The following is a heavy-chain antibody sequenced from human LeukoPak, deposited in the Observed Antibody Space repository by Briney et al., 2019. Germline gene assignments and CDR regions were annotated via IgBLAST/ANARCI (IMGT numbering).Heavy chain of an antibody. V-gene: IGHV4-61*01. J-gene: IGHJ3*02. Sequence: SETPSLTCTVAGGSVSSGSYYWSWIRQPPGKGREGIGYIYDSGNTNYSPSLKSRVTISVDTSKNQFSLNLRSVTAADTAVYYCARDHYGYYDAFDIWGQGTMFTVSS. D-gene: IGHD1-26*01. CDR1: GGSVSSGSYY. CDR3: ARDHYGYYDAFDI. CDR2: IYDSGNT.